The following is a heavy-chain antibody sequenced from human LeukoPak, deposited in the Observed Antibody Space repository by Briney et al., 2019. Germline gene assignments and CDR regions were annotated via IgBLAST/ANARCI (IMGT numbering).Heavy chain of an antibody. CDR2: IIPIFGTA. Sequence: SVKVSCKASGGTFSSYAISWVRQAPGQGLEWMGGIIPIFGTANYAQKFQGRVTITADESTSTAYMELSSLRSEDTAVYYCAGGGWAPEDWFDPWGQGTLVTVSS. CDR3: AGGGWAPEDWFDP. J-gene: IGHJ5*02. D-gene: IGHD1-14*01. CDR1: GGTFSSYA. V-gene: IGHV1-69*13.